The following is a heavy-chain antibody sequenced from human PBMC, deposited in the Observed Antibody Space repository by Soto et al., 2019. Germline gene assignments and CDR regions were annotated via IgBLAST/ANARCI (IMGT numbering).Heavy chain of an antibody. D-gene: IGHD6-13*01. V-gene: IGHV3-49*03. J-gene: IGHJ5*02. CDR1: GFTFGDYA. CDR2: IRSKAYGGTT. Sequence: PGGSLRLSCTASGFTFGDYAMSWFRQAPGKGLEWVGFIRSKAYGGTTGYAASVKGRFTISRDDSKSIAYLQMNSLKTEDTAVYYCTRGSSSWYEGWFDPWGQGTLVTVSS. CDR3: TRGSSSWYEGWFDP.